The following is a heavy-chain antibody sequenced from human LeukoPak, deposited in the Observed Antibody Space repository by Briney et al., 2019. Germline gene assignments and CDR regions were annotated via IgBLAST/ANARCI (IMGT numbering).Heavy chain of an antibody. CDR3: ARELSSGWRGAVDY. Sequence: GASVKVSCKASGYTFTGYYMHWVRQAPGQGLEWMGWINPNSGGTNYAQKFQGWVTMTRDTSISTAYMELSRLRSDDTAVYYCARELSSGWRGAVDYWGQGTLVTVSS. CDR2: INPNSGGT. D-gene: IGHD6-19*01. J-gene: IGHJ4*02. CDR1: GYTFTGYY. V-gene: IGHV1-2*04.